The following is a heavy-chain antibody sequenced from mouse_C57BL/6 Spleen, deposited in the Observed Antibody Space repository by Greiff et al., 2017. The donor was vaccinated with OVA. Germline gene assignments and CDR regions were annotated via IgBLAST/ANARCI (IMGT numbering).Heavy chain of an antibody. CDR1: GYTFTSYW. J-gene: IGHJ4*01. V-gene: IGHV1-74*01. D-gene: IGHD2-3*01. CDR2: IHPSDSDT. Sequence: VQLQQPGAELVKPGASVKVSCKASGYTFTSYWMHWVKQRPGQGLEWIGRIHPSDSDTNYNQKFKGKATLTVDKSSSTAYMQLSSLTSEDSAVYYCATPYDGYYHYAMDYWGQGTSVTVSS. CDR3: ATPYDGYYHYAMDY.